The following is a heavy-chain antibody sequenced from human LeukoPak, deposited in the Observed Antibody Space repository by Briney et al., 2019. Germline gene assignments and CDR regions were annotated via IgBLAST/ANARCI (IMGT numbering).Heavy chain of an antibody. CDR2: INPNSGGT. J-gene: IGHJ4*02. CDR1: GYTFTGYY. V-gene: IGHV1-2*02. CDR3: ARDSPDSGSYRSLFDY. D-gene: IGHD1-26*01. Sequence: ASVKVSCKASGYTFTGYYMHWVRQAPGQGLEWMGWINPNSGGTNYAQKFQGRVTMTRDTSISTAYMELSRLRSDDTAVYYCARDSPDSGSYRSLFDYWGQGTLVTVS.